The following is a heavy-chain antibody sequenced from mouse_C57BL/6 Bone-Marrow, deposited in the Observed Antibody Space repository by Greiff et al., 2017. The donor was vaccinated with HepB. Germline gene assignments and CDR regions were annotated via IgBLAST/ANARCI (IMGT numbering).Heavy chain of an antibody. CDR3: TRRRVVDTFDY. CDR1: GFTFSDAW. V-gene: IGHV6-6*01. Sequence: LQQSGGGLVQPGGSMKLSCAASGFTFSDAWMDWVRQSPEKGLEWVAEIRNKANNHATYYAESVKGRFTISRDDSKSSVYLQMNSLRAEDTGIYYCTRRRVVDTFDYWGQGTTLTVSS. D-gene: IGHD1-1*01. CDR2: IRNKANNHAT. J-gene: IGHJ2*01.